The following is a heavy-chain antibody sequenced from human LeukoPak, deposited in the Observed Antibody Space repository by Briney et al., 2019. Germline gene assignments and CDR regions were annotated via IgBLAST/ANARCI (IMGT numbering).Heavy chain of an antibody. J-gene: IGHJ6*03. Sequence: GGSLRLSCAASGFTFSNYWMHWVRQAPGKGLVWVSRINNDGNSTSFADSVKGRFAISRDSAKSTLFLQMNSLRAEDTAVYYCARGGVHGYNFYYYMDVWGKGTTVTVSS. CDR1: GFTFSNYW. CDR2: INNDGNST. D-gene: IGHD2-8*01. V-gene: IGHV3-74*01. CDR3: ARGGVHGYNFYYYMDV.